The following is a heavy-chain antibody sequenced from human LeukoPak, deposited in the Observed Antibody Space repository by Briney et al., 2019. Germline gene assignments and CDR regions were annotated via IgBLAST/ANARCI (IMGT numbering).Heavy chain of an antibody. D-gene: IGHD3-3*01. J-gene: IGHJ6*02. V-gene: IGHV1-69*13. CDR1: GGTFSSYA. Sequence: SVKVSCKASGGTFSSYAISWVRQAPGQGLEWMGGIIPIFGTANYAQKFQGRVTITADESTSTAYMELSSLRSEDTAVYYCASDRVYYDHYYYGMDVWGQGTTVTVSS. CDR2: IIPIFGTA. CDR3: ASDRVYYDHYYYGMDV.